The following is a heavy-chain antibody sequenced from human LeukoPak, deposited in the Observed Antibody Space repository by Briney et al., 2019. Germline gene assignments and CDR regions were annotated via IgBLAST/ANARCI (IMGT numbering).Heavy chain of an antibody. J-gene: IGHJ4*02. Sequence: SGTLSLTCTVSGNSTSIDDWRTWVRQPPGRGLEWIGEIYHRGSTNYNPSLKSRVTISIDKSRNQFSLMLSSVTAADTAVYYCARRQYYDSTGYFVYWGQGTLVTVSS. CDR1: GNSTSIDDW. V-gene: IGHV4-4*02. D-gene: IGHD3-22*01. CDR3: ARRQYYDSTGYFVY. CDR2: IYHRGST.